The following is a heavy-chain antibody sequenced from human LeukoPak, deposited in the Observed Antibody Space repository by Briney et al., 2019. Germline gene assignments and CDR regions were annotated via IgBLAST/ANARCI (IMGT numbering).Heavy chain of an antibody. D-gene: IGHD7-27*01. J-gene: IGHJ4*02. CDR3: AREQSGVRTPGFDY. V-gene: IGHV1-3*03. CDR1: GYTFTSYD. Sequence: GASVKVSCKASGYTFTSYDINWVRQATGQRLEWMGWINAGNGNTKYSQDFQGRVAITRDTSASTAYMELSSLRSEDMAVYYCAREQSGVRTPGFDYWGQGTLVTVSS. CDR2: INAGNGNT.